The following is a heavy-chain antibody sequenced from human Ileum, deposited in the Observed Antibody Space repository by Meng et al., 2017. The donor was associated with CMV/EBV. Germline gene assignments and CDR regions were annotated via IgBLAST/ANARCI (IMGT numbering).Heavy chain of an antibody. J-gene: IGHJ4*02. CDR2: IKPHSGDT. CDR1: GYTFTDYY. CDR3: AREIIMAARAFGY. Sequence: QVPLAQCGTEVKKPGASVKVSCKASGYTFTDYYMHWVRQAPGQGLEWMGWIKPHSGDTKYEKKFQGRVTMTSDTSISTVYMELTRLTPDDTAIYYCAREIIMAARAFGYWGQGTLVTVSS. V-gene: IGHV1-2*02. D-gene: IGHD5-12*01.